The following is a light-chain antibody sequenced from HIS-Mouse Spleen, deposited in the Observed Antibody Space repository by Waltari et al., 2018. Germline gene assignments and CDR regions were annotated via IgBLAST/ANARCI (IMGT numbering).Light chain of an antibody. CDR2: EDS. J-gene: IGLJ2*01. CDR3: YSTDSSGNHRV. V-gene: IGLV3-10*01. Sequence: SYELTQPPSVSVSPGQTARITCSGDALPKKYPYWYQQKSGQAPVLVLYEDSKRPSGIPERFSGSSSGTMATLTISGAQGEDEADYYCYSTDSSGNHRVFGGGTKLTVL. CDR1: ALPKKY.